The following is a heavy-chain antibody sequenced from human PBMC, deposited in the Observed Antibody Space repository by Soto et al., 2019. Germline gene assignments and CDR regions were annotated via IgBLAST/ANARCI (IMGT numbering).Heavy chain of an antibody. Sequence: EVQLVESGGGLVQPGGSLRLSCAASGFTFSSDWMTWVRQAPGQGLEWVANIKPDGGEKYYVDSVKGRFTISRDNAKNALYLQMNSLRAEDTAVYYCARDEHYYYGMDVWGQGTTVTVSS. V-gene: IGHV3-7*04. CDR3: ARDEHYYYGMDV. CDR1: GFTFSSDW. J-gene: IGHJ6*02. CDR2: IKPDGGEK.